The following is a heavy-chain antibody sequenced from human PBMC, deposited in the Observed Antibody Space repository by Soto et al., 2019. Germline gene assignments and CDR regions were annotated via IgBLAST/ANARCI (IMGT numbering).Heavy chain of an antibody. Sequence: QVQLVQSGAEVKKPGASVKVSCKASGYTFTSYDINWVRQATGQGLEWMGWMNPNSGNTGYAQKFQGRVTMTRNTSISTAYMELSSLRSEDTAVYYCARAAASLRPYYYGMDVWGQGTTVTVSS. V-gene: IGHV1-8*01. D-gene: IGHD6-13*01. CDR2: MNPNSGNT. J-gene: IGHJ6*02. CDR1: GYTFTSYD. CDR3: ARAAASLRPYYYGMDV.